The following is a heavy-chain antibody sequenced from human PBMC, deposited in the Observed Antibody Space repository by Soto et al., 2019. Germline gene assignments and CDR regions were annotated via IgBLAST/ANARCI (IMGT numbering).Heavy chain of an antibody. D-gene: IGHD6-13*01. V-gene: IGHV3-30*18. CDR3: AKGLGSAAVDY. CDR2: ISYNGVNK. J-gene: IGHJ4*02. CDR1: GFTFINYG. Sequence: GGSLRLSCAASGFTFINYGMHLFRLAPGKGREWVAIISYNGVNKYYADSVKGRFSISRDTSKNTLYLQMNILATEDTAVYYCAKGLGSAAVDYWGLGTLVTVSS.